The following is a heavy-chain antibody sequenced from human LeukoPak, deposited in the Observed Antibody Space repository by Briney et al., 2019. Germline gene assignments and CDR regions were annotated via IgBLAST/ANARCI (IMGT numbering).Heavy chain of an antibody. CDR1: GGPISSYY. V-gene: IGHV4-59*01. J-gene: IGHJ2*01. Sequence: SETLSLTCTVSGGPISSYYWSWIRQPPGKGLEWIGYIYYSGSTNYNPSLKSRVTISVDTSKNQFSLKLSSVTAADTAVYYCARGLTGDRYPGGYFDLWGRGTLVTVSS. CDR2: IYYSGST. D-gene: IGHD7-27*01. CDR3: ARGLTGDRYPGGYFDL.